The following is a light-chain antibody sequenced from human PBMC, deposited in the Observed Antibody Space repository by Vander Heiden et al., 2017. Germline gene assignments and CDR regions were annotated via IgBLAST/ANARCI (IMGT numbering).Light chain of an antibody. J-gene: IGKJ3*01. CDR3: QQYNNWPPSFT. V-gene: IGKV3-15*01. Sequence: EIVMTPSPATLSVSPGERATISCRASQSVSSNLAWYQQKPGQAPRLLIYGASTRATGIPARFSGSGSGTEFTLTISSLQSEDFAVYYCQQYNNWPPSFTFGPGTKVDIK. CDR1: QSVSSN. CDR2: GAS.